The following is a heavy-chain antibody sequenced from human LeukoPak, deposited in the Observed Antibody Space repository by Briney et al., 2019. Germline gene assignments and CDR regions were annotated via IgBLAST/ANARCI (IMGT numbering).Heavy chain of an antibody. Sequence: SETLSLTCAVYGGSFSGYYWSWIRQPPGKGLEWIGEINHSGSTNYNPSLKSRVTISVDTSKNQFSLKLSSVTAADTAVYYCAREEATDKYNWFDPWGQGTLVTVSS. CDR2: INHSGST. CDR1: GGSFSGYY. V-gene: IGHV4-34*01. CDR3: AREEATDKYNWFDP. J-gene: IGHJ5*02.